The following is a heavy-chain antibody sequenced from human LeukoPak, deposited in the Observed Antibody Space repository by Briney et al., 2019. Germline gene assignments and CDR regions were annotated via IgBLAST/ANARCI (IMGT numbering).Heavy chain of an antibody. CDR1: GFTFSSYS. CDR3: ARWYSVGWNYYFDL. V-gene: IGHV3-48*01. Sequence: GGSLRLSCAASGFTFSSYSMNWVRQAPGRGLEWVSYSSSSSSTIYYADSVKGRFTISRDNAKNSLYLQMNSLRAEDTAVYYCARWYSVGWNYYFDLWGRGTLVTVSS. J-gene: IGHJ2*01. CDR2: SSSSSSTI. D-gene: IGHD1-7*01.